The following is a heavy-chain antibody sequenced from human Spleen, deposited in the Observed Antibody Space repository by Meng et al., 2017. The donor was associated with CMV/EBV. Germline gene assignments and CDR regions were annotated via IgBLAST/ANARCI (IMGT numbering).Heavy chain of an antibody. CDR1: GDTFSNNA. D-gene: IGHD3-22*01. V-gene: IGHV1-69*05. J-gene: IGHJ4*02. CDR2: IIPDVGTP. CDR3: ARDEEYYDRSGYYPFDY. Sequence: SVKVSCKASGDTFSNNAISWLRQAPGQRPEWMGGIIPDVGTPDYAEKFQGRVTMTTDESTSTAYMEMSSLRSDDTAVYYCARDEEYYDRSGYYPFDYWGQGTLVTVSS.